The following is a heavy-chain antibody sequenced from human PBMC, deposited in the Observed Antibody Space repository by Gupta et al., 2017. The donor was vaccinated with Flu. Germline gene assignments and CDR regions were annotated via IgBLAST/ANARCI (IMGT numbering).Heavy chain of an antibody. D-gene: IGHD6-19*01. Sequence: QVQLVESGGGVVQPGRSLRLSCAASGFTFSSYGMHWVRQAPGKGLEWVAVISYDGSNKYYADSVKGRFTISRDNSKNTLYLQMNSLRAEDTAVYYCAKEVADYYFDYWGQGTLGTVSS. CDR3: AKEVADYYFDY. V-gene: IGHV3-30*18. J-gene: IGHJ4*02. CDR2: ISYDGSNK. CDR1: GFTFSSYG.